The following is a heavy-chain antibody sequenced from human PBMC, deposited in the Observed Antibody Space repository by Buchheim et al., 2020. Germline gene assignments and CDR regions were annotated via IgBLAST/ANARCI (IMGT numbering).Heavy chain of an antibody. D-gene: IGHD6-13*01. CDR3: ARVYPFAAAAGTFSGWFDP. Sequence: QVQLQQWGAGLLKPSETLSLTCAVYGGSFSGYYWSWIRQPPGKGLEWIGEINHSGSTNYNPSLKSRVTISVATSKNQFSLNLSSVTAADTAVYYCARVYPFAAAAGTFSGWFDPWGQGTL. J-gene: IGHJ5*02. CDR1: GGSFSGYY. V-gene: IGHV4-34*01. CDR2: INHSGST.